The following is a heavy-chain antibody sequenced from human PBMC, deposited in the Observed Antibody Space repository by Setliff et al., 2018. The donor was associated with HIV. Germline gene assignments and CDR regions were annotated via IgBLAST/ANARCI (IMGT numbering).Heavy chain of an antibody. J-gene: IGHJ3*02. D-gene: IGHD2-15*01. CDR3: AREPYGGNPWNAFDN. V-gene: IGHV1-69*10. CDR2: IIPLLGIV. CDR1: GGTFNNFA. Sequence: GASVKVSCKASGGTFNNFAISWARRAPGQGLERMGAIIPLLGIVNYAQNFQGRVTITADKSTSTAYVELSSLKSEDTALYYCAREPYGGNPWNAFDNWGQGTMVTVSS.